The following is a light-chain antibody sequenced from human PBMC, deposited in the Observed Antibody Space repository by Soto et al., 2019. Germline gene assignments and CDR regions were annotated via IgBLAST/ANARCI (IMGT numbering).Light chain of an antibody. V-gene: IGKV3-20*01. J-gene: IGKJ2*01. CDR1: QYIRNNY. CDR2: GAS. CDR3: QQYSSSPRT. Sequence: DTVLTQSPGILSLSPGERATLSCRTSQYIRNNYLAWYQQRAGQAPRLLIYGASNRADGIPDRFSGSGYGTDFALTISRLEPEDFAVYYCQQYSSSPRTICQGTKLQIK.